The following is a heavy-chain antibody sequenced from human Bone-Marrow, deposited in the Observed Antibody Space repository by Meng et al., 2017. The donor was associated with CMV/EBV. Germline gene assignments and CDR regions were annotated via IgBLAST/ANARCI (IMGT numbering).Heavy chain of an antibody. CDR1: GGSISSYY. J-gene: IGHJ4*02. V-gene: IGHV4-59*01. D-gene: IGHD1-26*01. CDR3: AGGNGILDY. Sequence: SETLSLTCTVSGGSISSYYWSWIRQPPGKGLEWIGYIYYSGSTNYNPSLKSRVTISVDTSKNQFSLKLSSVTAADTAVYYCAGGNGILDYWGQGTLVTVSS. CDR2: IYYSGST.